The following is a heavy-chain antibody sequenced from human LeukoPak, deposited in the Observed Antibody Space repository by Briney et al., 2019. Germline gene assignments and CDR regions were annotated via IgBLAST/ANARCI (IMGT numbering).Heavy chain of an antibody. Sequence: ASVKVSCKASGYTFTTYAMNWVRQAPGQGLEWMGIINPSGGSTSYAQKFQGRVTITADESTSTAYMELSSLRSEDTAVYYCATRGYSYGPGIDYWGQGTLVTVSS. J-gene: IGHJ4*02. V-gene: IGHV1-46*01. CDR2: INPSGGST. CDR3: ATRGYSYGPGIDY. D-gene: IGHD5-18*01. CDR1: GYTFTTYA.